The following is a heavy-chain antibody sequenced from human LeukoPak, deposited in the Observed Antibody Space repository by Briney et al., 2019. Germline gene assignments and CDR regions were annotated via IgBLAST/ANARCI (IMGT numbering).Heavy chain of an antibody. CDR3: ARGPPIETMVVIPLDY. D-gene: IGHD2-21*01. CDR1: GGTFSSYA. CDR2: IIPIFGTA. V-gene: IGHV1-69*05. Sequence: SVKVSCKASGGTFSSYAISWVRQAPGQGLEWMGGIIPIFGTANYAQKFQGRVTITTDESTSTAYMELSSLRSEDTAVYYCARGPPIETMVVIPLDYWGPRTLVTVSS. J-gene: IGHJ4*02.